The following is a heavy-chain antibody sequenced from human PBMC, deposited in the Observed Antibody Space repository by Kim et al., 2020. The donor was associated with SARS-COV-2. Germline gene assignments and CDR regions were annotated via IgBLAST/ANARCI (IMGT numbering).Heavy chain of an antibody. CDR1: GFTFSSYG. J-gene: IGHJ5*02. CDR3: ARDSSGWTKGLGWFDP. V-gene: IGHV3-33*01. Sequence: GGSLRLSCAASGFTFSSYGMHWVRQAPGKGLEWVAVIWYDGSNKYYADSVKGRFTISRDNSKNTLYLQMNSLRAEDTAVYYCARDSSGWTKGLGWFDPWGQGTLVTVSS. D-gene: IGHD6-19*01. CDR2: IWYDGSNK.